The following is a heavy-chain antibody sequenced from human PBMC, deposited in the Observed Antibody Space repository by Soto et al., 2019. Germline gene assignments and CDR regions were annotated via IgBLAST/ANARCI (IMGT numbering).Heavy chain of an antibody. CDR1: GSALTELS. Sequence: QVRLIQSGTEVKKPGAPVKVSCSLSGSALTELSLHWVRQAPGKGLEWMGCSDREDGETFYAQKFEGRLTITDDTSTNTAYMELRSLGSEDTAVYYCTRGNWFDPWGQGTLVAVSS. CDR2: SDREDGET. V-gene: IGHV1-24*01. CDR3: TRGNWFDP. J-gene: IGHJ5*02.